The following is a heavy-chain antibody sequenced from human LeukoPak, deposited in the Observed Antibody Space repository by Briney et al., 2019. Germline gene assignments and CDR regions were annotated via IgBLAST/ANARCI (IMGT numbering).Heavy chain of an antibody. CDR1: GGSFSGYY. CDR2: IYYIGPT. J-gene: IGHJ5*02. D-gene: IGHD6-19*01. V-gene: IGHV4-34*11. Sequence: TSETLSLTCAVYGGSFSGYYWSWIRQPPGKGLEWIGYIYYIGPTDYNPSLRTRVTISVDTSKNQFSLKLSSVTAADTAVYYCASHGGSSGSYNWFDPWGQGTLVTVSS. CDR3: ASHGGSSGSYNWFDP.